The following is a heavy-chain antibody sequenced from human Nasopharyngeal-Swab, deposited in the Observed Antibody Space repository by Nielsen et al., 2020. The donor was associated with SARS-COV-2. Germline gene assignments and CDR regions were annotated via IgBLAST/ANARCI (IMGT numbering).Heavy chain of an antibody. CDR1: GFTFSSYE. CDR3: AREVTSSRWYPIYYYFDY. D-gene: IGHD6-13*01. Sequence: GGALRLSCGASGFTFSSYEMNWVRQAPGKGLEWVSYISSSGSTIYYADSVKGRFTISRVNAKNSLYLQMNSLRAEDTAVYYCAREVTSSRWYPIYYYFDYWGQGTLVTVSS. J-gene: IGHJ4*02. CDR2: ISSSGSTI. V-gene: IGHV3-48*03.